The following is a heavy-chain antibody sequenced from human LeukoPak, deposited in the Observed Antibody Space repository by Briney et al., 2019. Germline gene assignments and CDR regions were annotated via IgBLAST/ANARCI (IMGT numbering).Heavy chain of an antibody. J-gene: IGHJ3*02. CDR3: ARDGVGTRAFDI. V-gene: IGHV3-21*04. CDR2: ISSSSSYI. D-gene: IGHD1-26*01. Sequence: GGSLRLSCAASGFTFSSYSMNWVRQAPGKGLEWVSSISSSSSYIYYADSVKGRFTISRDNAKNSLYLQMNSLRAEDTAVYYCARDGVGTRAFDIWGQGTMVTVSS. CDR1: GFTFSSYS.